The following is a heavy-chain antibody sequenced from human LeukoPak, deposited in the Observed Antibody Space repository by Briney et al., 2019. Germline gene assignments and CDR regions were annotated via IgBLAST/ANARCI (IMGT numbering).Heavy chain of an antibody. CDR2: MNPNSGNT. J-gene: IGHJ3*02. D-gene: IGHD3-9*01. CDR1: GYTFTSYD. Sequence: ASVKVSCKASGYTFTSYDINWVPQATGQGLEWMGWMNPNSGNTGYAQKFQGRVTMTRNTSISTAYMELSSLRSGDTAVYYCARALRYFDWTLLAFDIWGQGTMVTVSS. CDR3: ARALRYFDWTLLAFDI. V-gene: IGHV1-8*01.